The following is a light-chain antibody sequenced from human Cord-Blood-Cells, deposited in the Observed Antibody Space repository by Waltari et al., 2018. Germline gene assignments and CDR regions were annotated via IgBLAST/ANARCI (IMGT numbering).Light chain of an antibody. CDR2: AAS. J-gene: IGKJ1*01. V-gene: IGKV1-39*01. Sequence: DMKLTESPSTLSAAVGDRVTMTCRASQSTNSYFNRYQQKPGKAPKPLIYAASSLQSGGPSRFRSSGSGTDFTLTISRLQPEDLATYYCQQSYSTPQTFGQGTKVEIK. CDR3: QQSYSTPQT. CDR1: QSTNSY.